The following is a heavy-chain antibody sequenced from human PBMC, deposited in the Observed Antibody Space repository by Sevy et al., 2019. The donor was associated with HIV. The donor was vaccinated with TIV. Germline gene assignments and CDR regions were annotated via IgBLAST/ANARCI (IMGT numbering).Heavy chain of an antibody. CDR3: AREENRELGTIPLDS. CDR1: GFTFSHHN. CDR2: ISKSGSTT. J-gene: IGHJ4*02. V-gene: IGHV3-48*02. Sequence: GGSLRLSCAASGFTFSHHNMNWVRQAPGKGLEWISYISKSGSTTYFADSVRGRFTISRDNAKSLLFLEMHSLTDEDTAVYYCAREENRELGTIPLDSWGRGIQVTVSS. D-gene: IGHD7-27*01.